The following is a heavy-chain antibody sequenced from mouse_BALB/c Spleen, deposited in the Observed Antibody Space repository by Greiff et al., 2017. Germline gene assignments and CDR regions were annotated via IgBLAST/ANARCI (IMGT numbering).Heavy chain of an antibody. D-gene: IGHD1-1*02. J-gene: IGHJ4*01. Sequence: EVMLVESGGGLVQPGGSLRLSCATSGFTFTDYYMSWVRQPPGKALEWLGFIRNKANGYTTEYSASVKGRFTISRDNSHSILYLQMNTLRAEDSATYYCARAGWDYAMDYWGQGTSVTVSS. CDR1: GFTFTDYY. CDR2: IRNKANGYTT. V-gene: IGHV7-3*02. CDR3: ARAGWDYAMDY.